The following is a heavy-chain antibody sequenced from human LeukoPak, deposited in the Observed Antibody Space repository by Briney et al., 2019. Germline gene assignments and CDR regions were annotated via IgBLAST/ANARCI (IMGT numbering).Heavy chain of an antibody. CDR1: GYTFISYH. Sequence: ASVKVSCKTSGYTFISYHMHWVRQAPGQGLEWMGTINPSGGNTNYAPRFQGRVTMTRDTSTSTVYMELSSLRSEDTAVYYCARGVLGRALDPWGQGTLVTVSS. CDR2: INPSGGNT. V-gene: IGHV1-46*01. J-gene: IGHJ5*02. D-gene: IGHD7-27*01. CDR3: ARGVLGRALDP.